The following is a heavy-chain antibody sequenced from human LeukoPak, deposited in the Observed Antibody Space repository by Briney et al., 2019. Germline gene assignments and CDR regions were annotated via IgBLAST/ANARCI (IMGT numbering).Heavy chain of an antibody. J-gene: IGHJ4*02. D-gene: IGHD5-18*01. CDR1: GFTFSSYA. CDR3: AEGYNYGFGY. CDR2: ISYDGSNK. Sequence: GRSLRLSCAASGFTFSSYAMHWVRQAPGKGLEWVAVISYDGSNKYYADSVKGRFTISRDNSKNTLFLQMNSLRAEDTAVYFCAEGYNYGFGYWGQGTLVTVSS. V-gene: IGHV3-30*04.